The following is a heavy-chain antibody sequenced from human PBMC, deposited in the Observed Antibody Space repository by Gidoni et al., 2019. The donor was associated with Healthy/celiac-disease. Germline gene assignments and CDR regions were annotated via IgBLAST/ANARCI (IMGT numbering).Heavy chain of an antibody. Sequence: QVQLVASGGGVVQPGRSLRLSCAGSGCTFSSYAMHWVRQAPGKGLEWVAVISYDGSNKSYADSLKGRFTISRDNSKNTLYLQMNSLRAEDTAVYYCARPLSSSWYGGDFYFDYWGQGTLVTVSS. CDR1: GCTFSSYA. CDR3: ARPLSSSWYGGDFYFDY. J-gene: IGHJ4*02. D-gene: IGHD6-13*01. CDR2: ISYDGSNK. V-gene: IGHV3-30-3*01.